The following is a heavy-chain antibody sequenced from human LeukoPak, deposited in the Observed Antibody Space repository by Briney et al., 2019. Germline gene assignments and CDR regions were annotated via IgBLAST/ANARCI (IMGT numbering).Heavy chain of an antibody. D-gene: IGHD3-3*01. Sequence: GGSLRLSCAASGFTFSSYSMNWVRQAPGKGLEWVSSISSSSSYIYYADSVKGRFTISRDNAKNSLYLQMNSPRAEDTAVYYCARDDHFDYDFWSGYFSSGFEEKYYFDYWGQGTLVTVSS. V-gene: IGHV3-21*01. CDR3: ARDDHFDYDFWSGYFSSGFEEKYYFDY. J-gene: IGHJ4*02. CDR2: ISSSSSYI. CDR1: GFTFSSYS.